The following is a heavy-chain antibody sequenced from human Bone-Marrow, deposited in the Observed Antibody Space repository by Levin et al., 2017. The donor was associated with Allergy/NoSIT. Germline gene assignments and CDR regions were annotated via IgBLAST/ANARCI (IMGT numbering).Heavy chain of an antibody. CDR3: GVTPRRDPFDY. Sequence: PWASVKVSCAASGFTFSTYWMSWVRQAPGKGLEWVANIKDDGGETYYVDSVKGRFTIYRDNAKNSLYLQMNSLRVEDTAVYYCGVTPRRDPFDYWGQGTLVTVSS. CDR2: IKDDGGET. D-gene: IGHD2-21*02. V-gene: IGHV3-7*01. CDR1: GFTFSTYW. J-gene: IGHJ4*02.